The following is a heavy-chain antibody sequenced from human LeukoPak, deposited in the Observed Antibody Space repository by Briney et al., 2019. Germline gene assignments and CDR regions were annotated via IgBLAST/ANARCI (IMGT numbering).Heavy chain of an antibody. Sequence: GGSLRLSCAASGFTFSSYAMSWVRQAPGKGLEWVSAISGSGGSTYYADSVKGRFTISRDNSKNTLYLQMNSLRAEDTAVYYRARYGSGSSVNWFDPWGQGTLVTVSS. J-gene: IGHJ5*02. D-gene: IGHD3-10*01. CDR2: ISGSGGST. CDR1: GFTFSSYA. V-gene: IGHV3-23*01. CDR3: ARYGSGSSVNWFDP.